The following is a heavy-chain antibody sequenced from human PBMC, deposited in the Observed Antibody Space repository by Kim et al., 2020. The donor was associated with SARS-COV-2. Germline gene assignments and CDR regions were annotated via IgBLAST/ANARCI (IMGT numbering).Heavy chain of an antibody. V-gene: IGHV1-3*01. CDR1: GYTFTSYA. J-gene: IGHJ4*02. CDR3: ARGTYYYDSSGYFVEDY. CDR2: INAGNGNT. D-gene: IGHD3-22*01. Sequence: ASVKVSCKASGYTFTSYAMHWVRQAPGQRLEWMGWINAGNGNTKYSQKFQGRVTITRDTSASTAYMELSSLRSEDTAVYYCARGTYYYDSSGYFVEDYWGQGTLVTVSS.